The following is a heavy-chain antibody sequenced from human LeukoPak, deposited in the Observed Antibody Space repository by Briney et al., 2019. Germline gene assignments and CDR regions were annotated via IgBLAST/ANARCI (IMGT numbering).Heavy chain of an antibody. V-gene: IGHV1-69*13. Sequence: GASVRASCKASLYTFSSYGISWVRQAPGQGLGWMGGIILIFGTANYAQEFQGRVTITADESTSTAYMALSSLRSEDTAVYYCARGPPNWGYGYWGPGTLVTVSS. CDR3: ARGPPNWGYGY. J-gene: IGHJ4*02. D-gene: IGHD7-27*01. CDR2: IILIFGTA. CDR1: LYTFSSYG.